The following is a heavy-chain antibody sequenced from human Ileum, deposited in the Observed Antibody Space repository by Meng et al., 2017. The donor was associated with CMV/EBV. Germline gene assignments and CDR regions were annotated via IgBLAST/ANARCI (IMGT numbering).Heavy chain of an antibody. CDR3: ARTGMYYYESSP. CDR1: GGSISSGTHF. Sequence: TVSGGSISSGTHFWSWIRQHPGKGLEWIGNIYYNGHTNYNPSLKSRVTISVDTSKNQFSLKLISVTAEDTAVYYCARTGMYYYESSPWGQGTLVTVSS. D-gene: IGHD3-22*01. V-gene: IGHV4-31*02. J-gene: IGHJ5*02. CDR2: IYYNGHT.